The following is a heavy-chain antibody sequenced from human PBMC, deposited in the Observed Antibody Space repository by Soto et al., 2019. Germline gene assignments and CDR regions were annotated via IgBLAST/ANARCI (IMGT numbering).Heavy chain of an antibody. Sequence: ASVKVSCKASGYTFTSYGISWVRQAPGQGLEWMGWISAYNGNTNYAQKLQGRVTMTTDTSTSTAYMELRSLRSDDTAVYYCARGLWPRNYYYYGMDVWGQGTTVTVS. CDR2: ISAYNGNT. J-gene: IGHJ6*02. V-gene: IGHV1-18*01. CDR1: GYTFTSYG. CDR3: ARGLWPRNYYYYGMDV. D-gene: IGHD3-10*01.